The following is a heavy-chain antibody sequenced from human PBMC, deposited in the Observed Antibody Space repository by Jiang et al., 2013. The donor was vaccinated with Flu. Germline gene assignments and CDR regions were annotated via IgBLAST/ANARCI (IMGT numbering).Heavy chain of an antibody. Sequence: AASGFTFSSYAMSWVRQAPGKGLEWVSAISGSGGSTYYADSVKGRFTISRDNSKNTLYLQMNSLRAEDTAVYYCARDLAAGNYYGMDVWGKGTTVTVSS. CDR2: ISGSGGST. V-gene: IGHV3-23*01. CDR3: ARDLAAGNYYGMDV. CDR1: GFTFSSYA. D-gene: IGHD6-13*01. J-gene: IGHJ6*04.